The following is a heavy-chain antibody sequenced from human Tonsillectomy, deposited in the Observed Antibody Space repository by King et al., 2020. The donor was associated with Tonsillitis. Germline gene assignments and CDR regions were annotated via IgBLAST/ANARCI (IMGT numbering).Heavy chain of an antibody. CDR1: GFIFTSYD. V-gene: IGHV3-30-3*01. CDR2: TSYDGSIK. J-gene: IGHJ4*02. CDR3: ARIWGFCSGGRCHQDY. D-gene: IGHD2-15*01. Sequence: QLVQSGGGVVQPGGSLRLSCAASGFIFTSYDIHWVRQAPGRGLEWLAVTSYDGSIKNYADSVKGRFTVSRDNAKSMLYLQMNSLRAEETAVYYCARIWGFCSGGRCHQDYWGQGTLVTVSS.